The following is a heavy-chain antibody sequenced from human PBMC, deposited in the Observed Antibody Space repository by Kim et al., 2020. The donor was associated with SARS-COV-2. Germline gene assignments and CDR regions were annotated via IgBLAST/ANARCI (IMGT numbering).Heavy chain of an antibody. CDR3: AKKAVKGYCSGGSCYSDY. V-gene: IGHV3-23*01. Sequence: GRFTISRDNSKNTLYLQMNSLRAEDTAVYYCAKKAVKGYCSGGSCYSDYWGQGTLVTVSS. D-gene: IGHD2-15*01. J-gene: IGHJ4*02.